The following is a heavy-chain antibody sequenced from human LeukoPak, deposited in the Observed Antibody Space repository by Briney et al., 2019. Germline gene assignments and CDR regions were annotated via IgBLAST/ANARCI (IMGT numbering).Heavy chain of an antibody. CDR2: IIPIFGTE. Sequence: SVKVSCKASGGTFSSYAISWVRQAPGQGLEWMGGIIPIFGTENYAQKFQRRVTITAAESTSTAYMELSSLRSEDTAMYYCALNNDYYDSSGYYQSEPYFQYWGQGTLVTVS. CDR3: ALNNDYYDSSGYYQSEPYFQY. CDR1: GGTFSSYA. J-gene: IGHJ1*01. V-gene: IGHV1-69*13. D-gene: IGHD3-22*01.